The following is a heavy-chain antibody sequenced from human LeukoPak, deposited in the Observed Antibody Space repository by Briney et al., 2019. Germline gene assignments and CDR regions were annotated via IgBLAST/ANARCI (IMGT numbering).Heavy chain of an antibody. Sequence: GGSLRLSCAASGFTFSSYSMNWVRQAPGKGLEWVSYISSSSSTICYADSVKGRFTISRDNAKNSLYLQMNSLRAEDTAVYYCARGGIFRDFWSGYLKYNWFDPWGQGTLVTVSS. D-gene: IGHD3-3*01. J-gene: IGHJ5*02. CDR2: ISSSSSTI. V-gene: IGHV3-48*01. CDR3: ARGGIFRDFWSGYLKYNWFDP. CDR1: GFTFSSYS.